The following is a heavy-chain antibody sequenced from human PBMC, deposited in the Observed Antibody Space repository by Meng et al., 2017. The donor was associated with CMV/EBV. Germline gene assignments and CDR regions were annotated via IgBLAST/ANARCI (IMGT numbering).Heavy chain of an antibody. V-gene: IGHV3-23*01. Sequence: GGSLRLSCVAFGFTFSSYAMSWVRQAPGKGLEWVSAISGSGGSTYYADSVKGRFTISRDNSKNTLYLQMNSLRAEDTAVYYCAKDGEGSGSYDAFDIWGQGTMVTVSS. CDR2: ISGSGGST. CDR1: GFTFSSYA. J-gene: IGHJ3*02. CDR3: AKDGEGSGSYDAFDI. D-gene: IGHD3-10*01.